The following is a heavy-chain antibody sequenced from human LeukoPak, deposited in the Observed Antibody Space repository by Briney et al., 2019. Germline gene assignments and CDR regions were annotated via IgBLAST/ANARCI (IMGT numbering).Heavy chain of an antibody. CDR3: ARGTYSSGWHPGWTEDRGVDY. J-gene: IGHJ4*02. CDR1: AFIFSGHW. D-gene: IGHD6-19*01. V-gene: IGHV3-7*03. CDR2: IKEGGSER. Sequence: GGSLRLSCEASAFIFSGHWLNWVRQTPGKGLEWVASIKEGGSERQYVDSVKGRFSISRDNTKGSLFLQLNSLRAEDTAVYYCARGTYSSGWHPGWTEDRGVDYWGQGTLVTVSS.